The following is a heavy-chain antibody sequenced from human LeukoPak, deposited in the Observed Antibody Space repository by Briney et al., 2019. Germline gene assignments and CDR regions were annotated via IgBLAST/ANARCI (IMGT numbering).Heavy chain of an antibody. D-gene: IGHD3-16*01. CDR1: GFTFSSYE. V-gene: IGHV3-20*04. Sequence: GGSLRLSCAASGFTFSSYEMNWVRQVPGKGLEWVSGISWHGGSRGYADSVKGRFTISRDNAENSLYLQMNSLRAEDTAVYYCARERGSLDYWGQGTLVTVSS. CDR3: ARERGSLDY. J-gene: IGHJ4*02. CDR2: ISWHGGSR.